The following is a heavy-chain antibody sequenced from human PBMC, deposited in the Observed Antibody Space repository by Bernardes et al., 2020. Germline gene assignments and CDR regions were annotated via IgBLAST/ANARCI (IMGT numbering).Heavy chain of an antibody. Sequence: GSLRLSCVVSGFTFSSYSMNWVRQAPGKGLEWVSSISSSSSYIYYADSVKGRFTISRDNAKNSLYLQMNSLRAEDTALYYCARAYYDYVWGSYRDDAFDIWGQGTMVTVSS. D-gene: IGHD3-16*01. J-gene: IGHJ3*02. V-gene: IGHV3-21*01. CDR1: GFTFSSYS. CDR2: ISSSSSYI. CDR3: ARAYYDYVWGSYRDDAFDI.